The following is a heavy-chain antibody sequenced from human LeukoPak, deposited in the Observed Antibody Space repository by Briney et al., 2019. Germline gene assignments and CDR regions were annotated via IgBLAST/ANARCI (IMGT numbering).Heavy chain of an antibody. CDR1: GGSFCSYY. Sequence: SETLSLTCAVYGGSFCSYYWSWIRQPPGKGLEWIGYIYYSGSTNYNPSLKSRVTISVDTSKNQFSLKLSSVTAADTAVYYCARVHYYDSSGYLVDYWGQGTLVTVSS. D-gene: IGHD3-22*01. J-gene: IGHJ4*02. CDR3: ARVHYYDSSGYLVDY. V-gene: IGHV4-59*01. CDR2: IYYSGST.